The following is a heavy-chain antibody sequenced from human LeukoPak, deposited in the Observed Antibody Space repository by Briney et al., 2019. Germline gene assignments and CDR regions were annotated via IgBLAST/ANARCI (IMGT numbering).Heavy chain of an antibody. Sequence: GRSLRLSCAASGFTFSSYGMHWVRQAPGKGLEWVAVISYDGSNKYFADSVKGRFTISRDNSKNTLYLQMNSLRAEDTAVYYCAKDSGIAVAGTLRAFDIWGQGTMVTVS. J-gene: IGHJ3*02. D-gene: IGHD6-19*01. CDR1: GFTFSSYG. V-gene: IGHV3-30*18. CDR2: ISYDGSNK. CDR3: AKDSGIAVAGTLRAFDI.